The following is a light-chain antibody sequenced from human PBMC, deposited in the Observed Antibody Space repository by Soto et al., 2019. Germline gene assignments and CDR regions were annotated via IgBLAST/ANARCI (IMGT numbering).Light chain of an antibody. V-gene: IGLV2-14*03. CDR3: SSFTRSNAYV. CDR1: SSDVGAYNY. Sequence: QSALTQPASVSGSPGQSITISCTGNSSDVGAYNYVSWYQQHPGKVPKLMIYDVSDRPSGVSNRFSGSKSGNTASLTISGLQAEDEADYYCSSFTRSNAYVFGTGTKVTVL. CDR2: DVS. J-gene: IGLJ1*01.